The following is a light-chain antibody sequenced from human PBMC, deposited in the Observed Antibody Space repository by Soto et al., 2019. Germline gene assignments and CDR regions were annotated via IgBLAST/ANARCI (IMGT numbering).Light chain of an antibody. V-gene: IGKV3-11*01. CDR1: QSVSSY. Sequence: EIVLTDSPATLSLSTVERATLSFRSSQSVSSYLAWYQQKPGQAPRLLIYDASNRATGIPARFSGSGSGTDITLTISILEPEDFAVYYCQQRSNWPRTFDQGTKVAIK. CDR2: DAS. CDR3: QQRSNWPRT. J-gene: IGKJ1*01.